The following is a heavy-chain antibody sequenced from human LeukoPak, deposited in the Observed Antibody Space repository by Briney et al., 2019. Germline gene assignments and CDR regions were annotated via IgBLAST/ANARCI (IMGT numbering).Heavy chain of an antibody. CDR2: IYYSGST. CDR3: ARQGGIAAAATNFDY. V-gene: IGHV4-59*08. Sequence: SEPLSLTCTVSGVSLSIYYWSWIRQPPGKGLEWIGYIYYSGSTNYNPSLKSRVTISVDTSKNQFSLKLTSVTAADAAVYYCARQGGIAAAATNFDYWGQGTLVTVSS. CDR1: GVSLSIYY. J-gene: IGHJ4*02. D-gene: IGHD6-13*01.